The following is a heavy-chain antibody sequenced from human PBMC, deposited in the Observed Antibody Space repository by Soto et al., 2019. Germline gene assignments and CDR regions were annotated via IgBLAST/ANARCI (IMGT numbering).Heavy chain of an antibody. CDR3: AXXRXXXXGTRGYYYAMDV. V-gene: IGHV3-30*18. Sequence: QVQVVESGGGVVQPGKSLRLACVASGFTFSNYGMHWVRQAPGKGLEWVALISYDGSNKYYADSVKGRFTISRDNSKDTLYLQMNSLSAEDTAVYYCAXXRXXXXGTRGYYYAMDVWGQGTTVTVSS. D-gene: IGHD6-13*01. J-gene: IGHJ6*02. CDR1: GFTFSNYG. CDR2: ISYDGSNK.